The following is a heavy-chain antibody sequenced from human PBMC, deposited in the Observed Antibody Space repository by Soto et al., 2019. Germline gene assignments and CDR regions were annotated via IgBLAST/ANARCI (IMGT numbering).Heavy chain of an antibody. CDR3: AGGNDYAKIGY. CDR1: GGSISSRGYY. Sequence: TSETLSLTCTVSGGSISSRGYYCSWIRQFPGKGLEWIGYISYSESTDYNPSLKSRVTISADTSKNQFSLKLSSVTAADTAVYYCAGGNDYAKIGYWGQGAQVTV. CDR2: ISYSEST. D-gene: IGHD4-17*01. V-gene: IGHV4-31*03. J-gene: IGHJ4*02.